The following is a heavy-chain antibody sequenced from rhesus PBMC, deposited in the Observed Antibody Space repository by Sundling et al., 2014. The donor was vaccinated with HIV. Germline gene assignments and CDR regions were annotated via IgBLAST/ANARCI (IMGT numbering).Heavy chain of an antibody. V-gene: IGHV4-165*02. J-gene: IGHJ2*01. CDR2: IGGSSRST. CDR3: ARGALQYLDWLNFHWYFDL. Sequence: QVQLQESGPGLVKPSETLSLTCTVSGGSISGYYWNWIRQPPGKGLEWMGYIGGSSRSTYYNPSLKSRVAISTDTSKSQLSLRLSSVTAADTAVYYCARGALQYLDWLNFHWYFDLWGPGTPITISS. CDR1: GGSISGYY. D-gene: IGHD3-3*01.